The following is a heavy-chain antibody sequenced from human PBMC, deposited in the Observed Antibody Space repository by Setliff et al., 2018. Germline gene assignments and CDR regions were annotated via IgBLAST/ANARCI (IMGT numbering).Heavy chain of an antibody. D-gene: IGHD6-13*01. V-gene: IGHV4-38-2*01. CDR3: ARQGASGAPHY. Sequence: SETLSLTCAVSGYSINNAYYWGWIRQTPGKGLEWIGSIFHTGRSYYNPSLKSRVTMSVDTSQSQFSLQLTSVTAADTAIYYCARQGASGAPHYWGQGTLVTVSS. CDR1: GYSINNAYY. J-gene: IGHJ4*02. CDR2: IFHTGRS.